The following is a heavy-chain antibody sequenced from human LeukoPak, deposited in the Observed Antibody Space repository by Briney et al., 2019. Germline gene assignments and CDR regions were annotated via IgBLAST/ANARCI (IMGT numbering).Heavy chain of an antibody. D-gene: IGHD2/OR15-2a*01. J-gene: IGHJ4*02. CDR3: ARAPSFLQPTDY. CDR1: GYSFTTYW. Sequence: GESLKISCKASGYSFTTYWIGWVRQMPGKGLEWMGIIFPGDSDTRYSPSFQGQVTISADKSVNTAYLQWSSLKASDTAMYYCARAPSFLQPTDYWGQGTLVTVSS. CDR2: IFPGDSDT. V-gene: IGHV5-51*01.